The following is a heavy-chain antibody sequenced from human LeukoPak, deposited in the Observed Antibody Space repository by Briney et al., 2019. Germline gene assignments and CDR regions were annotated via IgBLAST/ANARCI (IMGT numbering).Heavy chain of an antibody. CDR3: ACGRSGSDYYFDY. CDR2: IWYDGSNK. Sequence: GGSLRLSCAASGFTFSSYGMHWVRQAPGKGLEWVAVIWYDGSNKYYADSVKGRFTISRDNSKNTLYLQMNSLRADDTAVYYCACGRSGSDYYFDYWGQGTLVTVSS. J-gene: IGHJ4*02. CDR1: GFTFSSYG. D-gene: IGHD3-22*01. V-gene: IGHV3-33*01.